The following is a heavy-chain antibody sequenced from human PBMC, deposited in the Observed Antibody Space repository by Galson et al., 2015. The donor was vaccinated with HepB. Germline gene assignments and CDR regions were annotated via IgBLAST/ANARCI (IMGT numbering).Heavy chain of an antibody. V-gene: IGHV1-2*04. D-gene: IGHD1-26*01. CDR2: VNPDIGDT. CDR1: GYTFNNYY. Sequence: SVKVSCKASGYTFNNYYLHWVRQAPGQGLEWMGWVNPDIGDTIYAQKFQGWVTMTRDTSISTVYMELSRLKSDDTAVYYCARSPGGIYFFPDFWGQGTLVTVSS. CDR3: ARSPGGIYFFPDF. J-gene: IGHJ4*02.